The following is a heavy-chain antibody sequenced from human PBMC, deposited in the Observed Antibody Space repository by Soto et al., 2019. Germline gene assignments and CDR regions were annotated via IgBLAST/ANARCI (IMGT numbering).Heavy chain of an antibody. Sequence: SETLSLTCTVSGGSFKSGSYSWSWIRQPPGKGLEWIGYVYHTGRTSYNPSLKSRVSISMDTPKNQFSLNLDSVTAADTAVYFCERDCAYFDSWGQGTLVTASS. J-gene: IGHJ4*02. CDR3: ERDCAYFDS. CDR1: GGSFKSGSYS. D-gene: IGHD2-21*01. V-gene: IGHV4-61*01. CDR2: VYHTGRT.